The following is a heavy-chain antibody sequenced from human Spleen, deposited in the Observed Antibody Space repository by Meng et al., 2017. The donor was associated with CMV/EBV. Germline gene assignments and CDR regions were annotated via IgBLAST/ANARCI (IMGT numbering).Heavy chain of an antibody. V-gene: IGHV3-74*01. Sequence: SGFTFSSYGMHWVRQAPGKGLVWVSRINSDGSSTSYADSVKGRFTISRDNAKNTLYLQMNSLRAEDTAVYYCAREESFGGSYQFDYWGQGTLVTVSS. CDR1: GFTFSSYG. J-gene: IGHJ4*02. D-gene: IGHD3-10*01. CDR2: INSDGSST. CDR3: AREESFGGSYQFDY.